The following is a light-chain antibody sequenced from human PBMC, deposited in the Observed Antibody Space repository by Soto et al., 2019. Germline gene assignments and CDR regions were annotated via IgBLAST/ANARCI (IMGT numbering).Light chain of an antibody. CDR2: LEGDGTY. Sequence: QLVLTQSSSASASLGSSVNLTCTLSSGHSTYIIACHQQQPGKAPRYLMKLEGDGTYNKGSGVPDRFSGSSSGADRYLTISNLQFEDEADYYCETWDSNTHWVFGGGTKLTVL. CDR3: ETWDSNTHWV. V-gene: IGLV4-60*02. CDR1: SGHSTYI. J-gene: IGLJ3*02.